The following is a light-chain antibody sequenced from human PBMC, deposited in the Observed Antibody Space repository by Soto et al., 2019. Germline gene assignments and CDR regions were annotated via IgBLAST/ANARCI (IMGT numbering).Light chain of an antibody. V-gene: IGLV2-23*02. Sequence: QSALTQPASVSGSPGQSITISCTGTSSAVGSYNLVSWYQQHPGKAPKLMIYEVSKRPSGVSNRFSGSKSGNTASLTISGRQAEDEADYYCCSYAGSSTSVVFGGGTKVTVL. CDR3: CSYAGSSTSVV. CDR1: SSAVGSYNL. J-gene: IGLJ2*01. CDR2: EVS.